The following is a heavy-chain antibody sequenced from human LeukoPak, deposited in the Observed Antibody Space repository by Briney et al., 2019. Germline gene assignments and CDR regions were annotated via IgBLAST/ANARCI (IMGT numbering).Heavy chain of an antibody. CDR2: IYYSGRT. V-gene: IGHV4-39*01. Sequence: PSESLSLTCAVSVDSISTSRYYWGWIRQPPGKGLQWIASIYYSGRTYYNPSLKSRITISVDSSKNQFSLRLSSVTAADTAVYYCARRKYYTIENWGQGTLVTVSS. CDR1: VDSISTSRYY. J-gene: IGHJ4*02. CDR3: ARRKYYTIEN. D-gene: IGHD3-10*01.